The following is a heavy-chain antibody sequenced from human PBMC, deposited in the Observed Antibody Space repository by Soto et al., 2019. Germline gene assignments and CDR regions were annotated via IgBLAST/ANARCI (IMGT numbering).Heavy chain of an antibody. CDR2: ISFDVNNK. J-gene: IGHJ2*01. CDR3: ARSKIDPFWYFDF. V-gene: IGHV3-30*03. CDR1: GFTFSSYG. Sequence: VQLVESGGGVVQPGRSLRLSCAASGFTFSSYGMHWVRQAPGKGLEWVAVISFDVNNKYYPDSVRGRFTISRDNSKNTLYLQMNSLRPEDTAVYYCARSKIDPFWYFDFWGRGTRVTVSS.